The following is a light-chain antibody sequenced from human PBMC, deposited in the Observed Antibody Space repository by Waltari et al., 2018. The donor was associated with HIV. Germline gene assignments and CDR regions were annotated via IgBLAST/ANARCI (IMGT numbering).Light chain of an antibody. J-gene: IGLJ1*01. CDR2: EVT. CDR3: SSFTDNNPYV. Sequence: QSALTQPASLSGSPGQSITISCTGSSSDIGDNNYVSWYQQHPGRPPKLMFYEVTNLPSGISDRFSVSKSGNAASLTISGLQAEDEADYYCSSFTDNNPYVFATGTRVTVL. CDR1: SSDIGDNNY. V-gene: IGLV2-14*01.